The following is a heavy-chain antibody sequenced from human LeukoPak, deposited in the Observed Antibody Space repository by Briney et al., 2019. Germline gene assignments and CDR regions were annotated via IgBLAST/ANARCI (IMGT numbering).Heavy chain of an antibody. J-gene: IGHJ4*02. CDR2: IKQDGSEK. D-gene: IGHD3-10*01. CDR3: ARDSSGSYSQGFDY. Sequence: GGSLRLSCAASGFTFSSYWKSWVRQAPGKGLEWVANIKQDGSEKYYVDSVKGRFTISRDNAKNSLYLQMNSLRAEDTAVYYCARDSSGSYSQGFDYWGQGTLVTVSS. CDR1: GFTFSSYW. V-gene: IGHV3-7*01.